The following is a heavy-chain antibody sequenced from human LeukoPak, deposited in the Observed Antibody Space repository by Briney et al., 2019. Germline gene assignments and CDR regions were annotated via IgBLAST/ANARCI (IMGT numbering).Heavy chain of an antibody. J-gene: IGHJ5*02. CDR2: ISGDGGST. CDR3: ARQNDGIAAAVVVSWFDP. V-gene: IGHV3-43*02. D-gene: IGHD6-13*01. Sequence: GGSLRLSCAASGFTFDDYAMHWVRQAPGKGLEWVSLISGDGGSTYYADSVKGRFTISRDNAKNSLYLQMNSLRAEDTAVYYCARQNDGIAAAVVVSWFDPWGQGTLVTVSS. CDR1: GFTFDDYA.